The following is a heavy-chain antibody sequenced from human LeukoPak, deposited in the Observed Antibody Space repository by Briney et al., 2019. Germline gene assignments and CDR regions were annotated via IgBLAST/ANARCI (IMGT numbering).Heavy chain of an antibody. V-gene: IGHV1-18*01. CDR3: ARETLYYYDSSGYYFQYFQH. CDR1: GYTFTNYG. D-gene: IGHD3-22*01. Sequence: GASVKLSCKASGYTFTNYGISWVRKAPGQGLEWMGCISAYNGNTNYAHTPQGRVTMTTDTSTSTAYMELRSLRSDDTAVYYCARETLYYYDSSGYYFQYFQHWGQGTLVTVSS. J-gene: IGHJ1*01. CDR2: ISAYNGNT.